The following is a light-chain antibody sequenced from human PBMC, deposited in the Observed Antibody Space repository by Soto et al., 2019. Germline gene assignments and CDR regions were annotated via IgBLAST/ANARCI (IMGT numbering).Light chain of an antibody. CDR1: QSVSSSY. V-gene: IGKV3-20*01. CDR3: QQFST. Sequence: PGERVTLSCRASQSVSSSYLTWYQQKPGQAPRLLIYGASTRATGIPDRFSGSGSGTDFTLTTTSLEPEDFAVYYCQQFSTFGQGTRLEIK. CDR2: GAS. J-gene: IGKJ5*01.